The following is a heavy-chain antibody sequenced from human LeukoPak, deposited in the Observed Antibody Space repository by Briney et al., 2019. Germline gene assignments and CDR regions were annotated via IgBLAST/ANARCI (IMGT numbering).Heavy chain of an antibody. Sequence: GGSLRLSCAASGFTFSNYGMHWVRQTPGKGLEWVSGINGNGEITYYADSVKGRFTISRDNSKNMLYLQMSSLRADDTAVYHCAKGSTIFKYDFWGQGALVTASS. J-gene: IGHJ4*02. CDR3: AKGSTIFKYDF. CDR2: INGNGEIT. CDR1: GFTFSNYG. V-gene: IGHV3-23*01. D-gene: IGHD3-3*01.